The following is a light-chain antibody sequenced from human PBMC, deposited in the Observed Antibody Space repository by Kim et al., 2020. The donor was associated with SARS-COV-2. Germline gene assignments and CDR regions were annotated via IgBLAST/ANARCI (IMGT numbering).Light chain of an antibody. CDR2: TDD. V-gene: IGLV1-44*01. CDR3: AAWDDSLNGRGL. CDR1: SSNIGRNA. Sequence: QTVTIACSGSSSNIGRNAVNWYQQFPGAAPKLLIYTDDQRPSGVPDRFSGSKSGTSASLTISGLQSEDEADYYCAAWDDSLNGRGLFGGGTKLTVL. J-gene: IGLJ3*02.